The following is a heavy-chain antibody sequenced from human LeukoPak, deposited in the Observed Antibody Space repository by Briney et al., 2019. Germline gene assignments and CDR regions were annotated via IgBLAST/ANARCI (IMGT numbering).Heavy chain of an antibody. Sequence: PGQSLRLSCAASGFTFSSYCMQWVRQAPGKGLEWVGAMWYDGSNKYYADSVKGRFTISRDNSKNTLYLQMNSLRAEDTAVYYCARVAYCSSTSCYVLDYWGQGTMVTVSS. V-gene: IGHV3-33*01. CDR3: ARVAYCSSTSCYVLDY. CDR1: GFTFSSYC. D-gene: IGHD2-2*01. CDR2: MWYDGSNK. J-gene: IGHJ4*02.